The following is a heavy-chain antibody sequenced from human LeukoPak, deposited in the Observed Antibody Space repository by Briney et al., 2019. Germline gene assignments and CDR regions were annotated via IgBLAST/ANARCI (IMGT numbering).Heavy chain of an antibody. J-gene: IGHJ4*02. V-gene: IGHV4-4*07. CDR3: ARGAEYSSSWYVDY. D-gene: IGHD6-13*01. Sequence: SETLSLTCIVSGGSISSYYWSWIRQPAGKGLEWIGRIYTSGSTNYNPSLKSRVTMSVDTSKNQFSLKLSSVTAADTAVYYCARGAEYSSSWYVDYWGQGTLVTVSS. CDR2: IYTSGST. CDR1: GGSISSYY.